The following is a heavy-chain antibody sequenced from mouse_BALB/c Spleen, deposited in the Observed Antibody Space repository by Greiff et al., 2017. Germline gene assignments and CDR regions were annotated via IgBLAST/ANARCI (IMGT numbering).Heavy chain of an antibody. J-gene: IGHJ4*01. CDR3: ARDRDYYGRGEAMDY. Sequence: EVQVVESGGGLVKPGGSLKLSCAASGFTFSDYYMYWVRQTPEKRLEWVATISDGGSYTYYPDSVKGRFTISRDNAKNNLYLQMSSLKSEDTAMYYCARDRDYYGRGEAMDYWGQGTSVTVSS. D-gene: IGHD1-1*01. CDR1: GFTFSDYY. V-gene: IGHV5-4*02. CDR2: ISDGGSYT.